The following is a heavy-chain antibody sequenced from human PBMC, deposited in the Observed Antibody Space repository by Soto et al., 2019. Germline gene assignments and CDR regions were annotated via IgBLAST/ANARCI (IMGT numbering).Heavy chain of an antibody. CDR3: ARDSRYDFWSGYYINYYYYYMDV. CDR2: IIPILGIA. D-gene: IGHD3-3*01. V-gene: IGHV1-69*04. Sequence: SVKVSCKASGGTFSSYTISWVRQAPGQGLEWMGRIIPILGIANYAQKFQGRVTITADKSTSTAYMELSSLRSEDTAVYYCARDSRYDFWSGYYINYYYYYMDVWGKGTTVTVSS. CDR1: GGTFSSYT. J-gene: IGHJ6*03.